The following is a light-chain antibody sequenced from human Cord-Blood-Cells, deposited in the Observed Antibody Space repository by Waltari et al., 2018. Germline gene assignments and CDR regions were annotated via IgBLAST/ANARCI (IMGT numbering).Light chain of an antibody. V-gene: IGLV2-23*01. CDR1: SSAVGSYNL. Sequence: QSALTQPASVSGSPGQSITISCTGTSSAVGSYNLVSWYQQHPGKAPKLMIYEGSKRPSGVSNLFSGCKSGNTASLTISGLQAEDEADYYCCSYAGSSGVFGTGTKVTVL. CDR3: CSYAGSSGV. J-gene: IGLJ1*01. CDR2: EGS.